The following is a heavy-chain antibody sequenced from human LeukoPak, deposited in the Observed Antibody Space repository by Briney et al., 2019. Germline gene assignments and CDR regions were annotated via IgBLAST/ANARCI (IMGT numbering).Heavy chain of an antibody. CDR3: ARSGGTGYRMSDY. CDR2: IKEDGSEQ. V-gene: IGHV3-7*01. CDR1: GFTFSSYW. Sequence: GGSLRLSCVVSGFTFSSYWMSWVRQAPGKGLEWVANIKEDGSEQNYADSMKGRFTISRDNADNSLYLQMNSLRVDDTAIYYCARSGGTGYRMSDYWGQGTLVTVSP. D-gene: IGHD2-8*02. J-gene: IGHJ4*02.